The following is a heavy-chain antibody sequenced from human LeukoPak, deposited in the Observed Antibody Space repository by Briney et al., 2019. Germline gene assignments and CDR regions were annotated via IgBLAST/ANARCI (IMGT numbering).Heavy chain of an antibody. CDR2: IYHSGST. CDR3: ARVKRGCSGFDAFDI. D-gene: IGHD5-12*01. J-gene: IGHJ3*02. CDR1: GYSISSGYY. V-gene: IGHV4-38-2*02. Sequence: SETLSLTCTVSGYSISSGYYWGWIRQPPGKGLEWIGSIYHSGSTYYNPSLKSRVTISVDMSKNQFSLKLSSVTAADTAVYYCARVKRGCSGFDAFDIWGQGTMVTVSS.